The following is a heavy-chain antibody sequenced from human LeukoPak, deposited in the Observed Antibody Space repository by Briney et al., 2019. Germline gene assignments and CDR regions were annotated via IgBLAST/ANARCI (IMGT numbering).Heavy chain of an antibody. D-gene: IGHD4-17*01. J-gene: IGHJ4*02. CDR2: IWYDGSNK. CDR1: GFTFNSYG. Sequence: GRSLRLSCAASGFTFNSYGIHWVRQAPGKGLEWVAFIWYDGSNKYYADSVKGRFTISRDNSKNTLYLQMNSLRAEDTAVYYCARARTTRGFDYWGQGTLVTVSS. CDR3: ARARTTRGFDY. V-gene: IGHV3-33*01.